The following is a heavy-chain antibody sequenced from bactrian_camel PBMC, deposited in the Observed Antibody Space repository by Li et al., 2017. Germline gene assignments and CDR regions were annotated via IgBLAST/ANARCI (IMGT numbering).Heavy chain of an antibody. CDR1: RYLFSGSFC. D-gene: IGHD1*01. CDR2: IYRGGRTT. J-gene: IGHJ4*01. CDR3: AASRGVASLSAMTYAY. V-gene: IGHV3S25*01. Sequence: QLVESGGGSVQAGGSLRLSCAASRYLFSGSFCMGWFRQAPGKLREGVAAIYRGGRTTYYTDSVKGRFAISQDSAENTVYLQMTSLKPEDTAMYYCAASRGVASLSAMTYAYWGQGTQVTVS.